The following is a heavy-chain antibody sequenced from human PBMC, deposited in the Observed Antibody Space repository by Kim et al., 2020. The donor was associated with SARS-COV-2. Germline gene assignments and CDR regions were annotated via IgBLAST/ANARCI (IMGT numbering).Heavy chain of an antibody. V-gene: IGHV3-23*01. J-gene: IGHJ4*02. CDR3: AKARVLLQPYFDY. Sequence: YADSVKGRFTISRDNSKNTLYLQMNSLRAEDTAVYYCAKARVLLQPYFDYWGQGTLVTVSS. D-gene: IGHD3-10*01.